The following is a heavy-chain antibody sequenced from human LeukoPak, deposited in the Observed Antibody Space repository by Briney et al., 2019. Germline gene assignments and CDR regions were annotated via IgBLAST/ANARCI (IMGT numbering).Heavy chain of an antibody. J-gene: IGHJ4*02. D-gene: IGHD2-2*01. Sequence: GGSLRLSCAASGFTFSSYSMNWVRQAPGKGLEWVSSISSSSSYIHYADSVKGRFTISRDNAKNSLYLQMNSLRAEDTAVYYCARPQLGYCSSTSCYSPDYWGQGTLVTVSS. CDR1: GFTFSSYS. CDR3: ARPQLGYCSSTSCYSPDY. V-gene: IGHV3-21*01. CDR2: ISSSSSYI.